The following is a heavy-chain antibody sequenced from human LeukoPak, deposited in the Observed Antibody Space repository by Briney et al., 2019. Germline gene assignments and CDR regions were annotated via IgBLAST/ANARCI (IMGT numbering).Heavy chain of an antibody. V-gene: IGHV5-51*01. J-gene: IGHJ4*02. CDR1: GYDFTNYW. D-gene: IGHD4-17*01. CDR3: ASSPRRGDYPDY. Sequence: GESLKISCEASGYDFTNYWIGWVRQKPGKGLEWMGIIYPGDSNIIYSSSFQGQMTISADKSISTAYLQLSGLKASDIAIYYCASSPRRGDYPDYWGQGTLVTVSS. CDR2: IYPGDSNI.